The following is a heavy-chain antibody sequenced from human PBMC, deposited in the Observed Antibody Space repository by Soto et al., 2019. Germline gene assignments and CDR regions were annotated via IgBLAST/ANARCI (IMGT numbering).Heavy chain of an antibody. CDR1: GGTFSSYA. CDR3: AREGSSGFYDAFDI. CDR2: IIPIFGTA. Sequence: SVKVSCKASGGTFSSYAISWVRQAPGQGLEWMGGIIPIFGTANYAQKFQGRVTITADESTSTAYMELSSLRSEDTAVYYCAREGSSGFYDAFDIWGQGTMVTVSS. J-gene: IGHJ3*02. V-gene: IGHV1-69*13. D-gene: IGHD3-22*01.